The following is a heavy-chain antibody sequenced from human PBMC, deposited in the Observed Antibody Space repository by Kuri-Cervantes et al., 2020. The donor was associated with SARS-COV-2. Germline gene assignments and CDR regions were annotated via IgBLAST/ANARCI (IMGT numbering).Heavy chain of an antibody. V-gene: IGHV1-24*01. CDR3: ARGVLGVGRFLVVPAAMGADYYYYYMDV. Sequence: VSVKVSCKVSGNTLTELPLHWVRQAPGKGLEWMGGFDPEQREIIYAQKFQGRVTITTDESTSTAYMELSSLRSEDTAVYYCARGVLGVGRFLVVPAAMGADYYYYYMDVWGKGTTVTVSS. J-gene: IGHJ6*03. D-gene: IGHD2-2*01. CDR1: GNTLTELP. CDR2: FDPEQREI.